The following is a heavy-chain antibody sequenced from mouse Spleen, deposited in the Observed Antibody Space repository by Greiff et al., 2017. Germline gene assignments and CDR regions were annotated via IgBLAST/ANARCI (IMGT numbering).Heavy chain of an antibody. CDR2: ILPSIGRT. CDR3: ASKGNYPPTSWYFDV. D-gene: IGHD2-1*01. J-gene: IGHJ1*03. Sequence: QVQLQQSGSELRSPGSSVKLSCKDFDSEVFPIAYMSWVRQKPGHGFEWIGGILPSIGRTIYGEKFEDKATLDADTLSNTAYLELNSLTSEDSAIYYCASKGNYPPTSWYFDVWGTGTTVTVSS. CDR1: DSEVFPIAY. V-gene: IGHV15-2*01.